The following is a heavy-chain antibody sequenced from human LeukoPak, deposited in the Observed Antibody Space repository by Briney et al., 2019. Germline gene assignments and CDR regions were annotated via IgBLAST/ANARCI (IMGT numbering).Heavy chain of an antibody. CDR1: GFTFSSYA. CDR2: ISYDGSNK. Sequence: GRSPRLSCAASGFTFSSYAMHWVRQAPGKGLEWVAVISYDGSNKYYADSVKGRFTISRDNSKNTLYLQMNSLRAEDTAIYYCAKSGSTIWNYWGQGTLVTVSS. D-gene: IGHD2-2*01. J-gene: IGHJ4*02. V-gene: IGHV3-30*04. CDR3: AKSGSTIWNY.